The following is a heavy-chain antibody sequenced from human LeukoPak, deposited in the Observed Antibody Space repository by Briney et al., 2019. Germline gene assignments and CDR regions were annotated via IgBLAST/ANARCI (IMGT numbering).Heavy chain of an antibody. CDR2: ISGGSDST. Sequence: GGSLRLSCAASGFTFSSYAMTWVRQAPGKGLEWVSSISGGSDSTYYADSVKGRCTISSDNSKSMLYLQMNSLRAEDTAIYYCATKRGEGTQLNYMWFDPWGQGTLVTVSS. CDR1: GFTFSSYA. CDR3: ATKRGEGTQLNYMWFDP. D-gene: IGHD3-16*01. V-gene: IGHV3-23*01. J-gene: IGHJ5*02.